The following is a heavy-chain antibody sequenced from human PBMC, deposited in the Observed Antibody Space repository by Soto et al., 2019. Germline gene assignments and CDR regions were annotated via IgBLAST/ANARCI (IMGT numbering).Heavy chain of an antibody. D-gene: IGHD2-15*01. CDR3: ARGYCSGGSCYNHLDY. CDR2: IWYDGSNK. J-gene: IGHJ4*02. V-gene: IGHV3-33*01. Sequence: QVQLVESGGGVVQPGRSLRLSCAASGFTFSSYGMHWVRQAPGKGLEWVAVIWYDGSNKYYADSVKGRFTISRDNSKNTLYLQMNSLRAEDTAVYYCARGYCSGGSCYNHLDYWGQGTLVTVSS. CDR1: GFTFSSYG.